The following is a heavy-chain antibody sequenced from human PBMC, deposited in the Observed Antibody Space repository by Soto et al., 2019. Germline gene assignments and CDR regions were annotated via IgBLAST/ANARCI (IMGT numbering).Heavy chain of an antibody. J-gene: IGHJ4*02. D-gene: IGHD6-19*01. CDR1: GFTVSSNY. V-gene: IGHV3-53*01. Sequence: GGSLRLSCAASGFTVSSNYMSWCRQAPGKGLEWVSVIYSGGSTYYADSVKGRFTISRDNSKNTLYLQMNSLRAEDTAVYYCASLYSSGWYFDYWGQGTLVTVSS. CDR3: ASLYSSGWYFDY. CDR2: IYSGGST.